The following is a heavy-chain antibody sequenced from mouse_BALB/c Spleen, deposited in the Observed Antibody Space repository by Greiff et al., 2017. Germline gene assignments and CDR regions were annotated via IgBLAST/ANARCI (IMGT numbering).Heavy chain of an antibody. Sequence: EVQGVESGGGLVKPGGSLKLSCAASGFTFSSYAMSWVRQTPEKRLEWVATISSGGSYTYYPDSVKGRFTISRDNAKNTLYLQMSSLRSEDTAMYYCARQDYYGSSYRAWFAYWGQGTLVTVSA. CDR1: GFTFSSYA. CDR3: ARQDYYGSSYRAWFAY. CDR2: ISSGGSYT. D-gene: IGHD1-1*01. J-gene: IGHJ3*01. V-gene: IGHV5-9-3*01.